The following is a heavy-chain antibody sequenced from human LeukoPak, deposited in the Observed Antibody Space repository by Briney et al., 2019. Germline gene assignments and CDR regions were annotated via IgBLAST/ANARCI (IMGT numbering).Heavy chain of an antibody. V-gene: IGHV3-33*01. CDR1: GFTFSSYG. CDR2: IWYDGSNK. CDR3: AREWELLDY. J-gene: IGHJ4*02. Sequence: GGSLRLSCAASGFTFSSYGMHWVRQAPGKGLEWVAVIWYDGSNKYYADSVKGRFTISRDNAKNSLYLQMNSLRAEDTAVYYCAREWELLDYWGQGTLVTVSS. D-gene: IGHD1-26*01.